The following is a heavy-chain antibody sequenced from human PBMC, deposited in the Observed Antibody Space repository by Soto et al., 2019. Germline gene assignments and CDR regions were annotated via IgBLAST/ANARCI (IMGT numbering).Heavy chain of an antibody. CDR1: GGSISSGGYY. CDR3: ARVHAYGGNSWRTTFDY. V-gene: IGHV4-31*03. D-gene: IGHD4-17*01. Sequence: QVQLQESGPGLVKPSQTLSLTCTVSGGSISSGGYYWSWIRQHPGKGLEWIGYIYYSGSTYYNPSLKSGVTIPVDTSKNHFPLNLSSGTAADTAVYYCARVHAYGGNSWRTTFDYWGQGTLVTVSS. J-gene: IGHJ4*02. CDR2: IYYSGST.